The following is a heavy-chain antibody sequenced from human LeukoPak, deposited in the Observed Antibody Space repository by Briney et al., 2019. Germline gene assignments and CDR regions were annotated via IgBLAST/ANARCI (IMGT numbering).Heavy chain of an antibody. V-gene: IGHV4-59*08. Sequence: SETLSLTCTVSGGSISSYYWSWIRQPPGKGLDCIGYIYYSGSTNYNPSLKSRVTISVDTSKNQFSLRLSSVTAADTAVYYCARRGSSHDGFDIWGQGTMVTVSS. J-gene: IGHJ3*02. CDR1: GGSISSYY. CDR3: ARRGSSHDGFDI. CDR2: IYYSGST. D-gene: IGHD3-10*01.